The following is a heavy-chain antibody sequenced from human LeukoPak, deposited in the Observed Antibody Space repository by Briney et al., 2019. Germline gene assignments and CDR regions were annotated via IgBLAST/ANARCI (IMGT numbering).Heavy chain of an antibody. D-gene: IGHD6-6*01. Sequence: ASVKVSCKASGYTFTSYYMHWVRQAPGQGLEWMGIINPSGGSTSYAQKFQGRVTMTRDTSTSTVYMELSSLRSEDTAVYYCLRDIAARGGYYGMDVWGQGTTVTVSS. J-gene: IGHJ6*02. V-gene: IGHV1-46*01. CDR1: GYTFTSYY. CDR3: LRDIAARGGYYGMDV. CDR2: INPSGGST.